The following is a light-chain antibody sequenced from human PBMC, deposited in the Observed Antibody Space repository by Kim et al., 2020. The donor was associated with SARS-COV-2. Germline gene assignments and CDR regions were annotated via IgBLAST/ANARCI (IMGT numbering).Light chain of an antibody. CDR1: SLSSYY. J-gene: IGLJ3*02. Sequence: SSELTQDPAVSVALGQTVRITCQGDSLSSYYAGWYQQKPGQAPVLVIYGKNNRPSGIPDRFSGSSSGNTASLTITGAQAEDEADYYCNSRDSSGNHLVFGGGTQLTVL. CDR3: NSRDSSGNHLV. V-gene: IGLV3-19*01. CDR2: GKN.